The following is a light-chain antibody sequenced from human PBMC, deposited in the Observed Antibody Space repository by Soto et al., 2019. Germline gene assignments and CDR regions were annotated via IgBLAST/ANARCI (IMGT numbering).Light chain of an antibody. J-gene: IGKJ1*01. CDR2: KAS. V-gene: IGKV1-5*03. CDR1: QSLNNW. Sequence: DIQMTQFPSTLSASVGDRVTITCRASQSLNNWLAWYQQKPGNAPKLLIYKASNLESGVPSRFSGSGSGTESPLTISSLQPDDLAPDSCQQYNSYSWTFGQGTKVEIK. CDR3: QQYNSYSWT.